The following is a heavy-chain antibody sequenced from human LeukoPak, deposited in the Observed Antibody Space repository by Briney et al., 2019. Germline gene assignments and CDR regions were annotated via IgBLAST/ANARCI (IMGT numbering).Heavy chain of an antibody. J-gene: IGHJ4*02. V-gene: IGHV4-34*01. CDR1: GGSFSGYY. CDR2: INHSGST. D-gene: IGHD3-22*01. Sequence: PSETLSLTCAVYGGSFSGYYWSWIRQPPGKGLEWIGEINHSGSTNYNPSLKSRVTISVDTSKNQFSLKLSSVTAADTAVYYCARGLPTTNYYDSSIEYTPFDYWGQGTLVTVSS. CDR3: ARGLPTTNYYDSSIEYTPFDY.